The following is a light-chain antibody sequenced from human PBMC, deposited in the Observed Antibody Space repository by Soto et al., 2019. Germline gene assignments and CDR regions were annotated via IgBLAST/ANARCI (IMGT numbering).Light chain of an antibody. J-gene: IGLJ2*01. CDR1: SGHSSYA. CDR2: LNSDGSH. Sequence: VLTQSPSASASLGASVKLTCTLSSGHSSYAIAWHQQQPEKGPRYLMKLNSDGSHSKGDGIPDRFSGSSSGAERYLTISSLQSEDAADYYCQTWGTGIRVFGGGTKVTVL. V-gene: IGLV4-69*01. CDR3: QTWGTGIRV.